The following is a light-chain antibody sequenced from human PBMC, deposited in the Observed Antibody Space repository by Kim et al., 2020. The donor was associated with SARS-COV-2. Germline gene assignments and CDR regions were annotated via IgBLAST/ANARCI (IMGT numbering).Light chain of an antibody. CDR1: RSNIGSNY. CDR3: AAWDDSLSGLYV. J-gene: IGLJ1*01. Sequence: RVTISWSGSRSNIGSNYVYWYQQLPGTAPKLLIYRNNQRPSGVPDRFSGSKSGTSASLAISGLRSEDEADYYCAAWDDSLSGLYVFGTGTKVTVL. CDR2: RNN. V-gene: IGLV1-47*01.